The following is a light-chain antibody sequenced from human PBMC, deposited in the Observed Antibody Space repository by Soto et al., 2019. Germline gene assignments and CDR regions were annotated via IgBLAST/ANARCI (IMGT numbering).Light chain of an antibody. Sequence: IVLTQSPGTLSLSPGERATLSCRASQSVGGDLAWYQQKPGQAPRLLIYGASSGAPGIPDRFSGSGSGTEFTLTISSLQSEDSAVYYCQQYENWPQLTFGGGTKVDIK. CDR3: QQYENWPQLT. CDR2: GAS. J-gene: IGKJ4*01. CDR1: QSVGGD. V-gene: IGKV3-15*01.